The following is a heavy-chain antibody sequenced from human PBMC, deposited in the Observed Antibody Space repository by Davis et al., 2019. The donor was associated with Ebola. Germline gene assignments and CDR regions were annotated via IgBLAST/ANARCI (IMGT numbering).Heavy chain of an antibody. CDR2: IRSQPYGGTP. D-gene: IGHD3-16*01. V-gene: IGHV3-49*04. CDR3: ARGGYYYGLDV. Sequence: GGSLRLSCRASGFSFGDTTMYWVRQAPGKGLEWVGVIRSQPYGGTPDYAASVKGRFTISTNGSKSIAYLQMNSLKTEDTAVYYCARGGYYYGLDVWGQGTTVTVSS. CDR1: GFSFGDTT. J-gene: IGHJ6*02.